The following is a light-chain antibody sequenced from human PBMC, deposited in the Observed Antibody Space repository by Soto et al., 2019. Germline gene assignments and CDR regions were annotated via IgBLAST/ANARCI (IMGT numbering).Light chain of an antibody. CDR2: EAS. J-gene: IGKJ5*01. Sequence: DIPMTQSPSSLSASVGDRVTITCRASQGIRNYLAWFQQKPGEAPKSLIYEASTLQSVVPSKFSGSGFGTDFTLTISSLQPEESATYYCQQYNSYPITFGQGTRLEI. CDR1: QGIRNY. V-gene: IGKV1-16*02. CDR3: QQYNSYPIT.